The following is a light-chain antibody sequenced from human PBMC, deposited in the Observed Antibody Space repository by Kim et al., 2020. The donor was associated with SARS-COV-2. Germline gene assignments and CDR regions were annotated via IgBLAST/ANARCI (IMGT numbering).Light chain of an antibody. CDR2: AAY. Sequence: ASVGVRDTITCRASECISSYLAWYQQKPGKVPKLLIYAAYTLQSGVPSRFSGSGSGTDFTLTISSLQPEDVATYYCQKYNSVPLTFGPGTKVDIK. CDR3: QKYNSVPLT. J-gene: IGKJ3*01. CDR1: ECISSY. V-gene: IGKV1-27*01.